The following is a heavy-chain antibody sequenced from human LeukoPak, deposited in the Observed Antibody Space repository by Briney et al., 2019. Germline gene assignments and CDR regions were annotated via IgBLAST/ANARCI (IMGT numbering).Heavy chain of an antibody. CDR3: AKDHYTVTNGYLDY. CDR1: GFTFDGYA. V-gene: IGHV3-9*01. CDR2: ISWNSGSI. Sequence: PGGSLRLSCAASGFTFDGYAMHWVRQAPGKGLEWVSGISWNSGSIGYADSVKGRFTISRDNAKNSLYLQMNSLRAEDTALYYCAKDHYTVTNGYLDYWGQGTLVTVSS. J-gene: IGHJ4*02. D-gene: IGHD4-17*01.